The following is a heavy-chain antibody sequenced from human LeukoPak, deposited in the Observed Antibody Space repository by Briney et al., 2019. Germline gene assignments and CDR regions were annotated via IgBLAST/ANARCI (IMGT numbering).Heavy chain of an antibody. J-gene: IGHJ4*02. D-gene: IGHD3-22*01. V-gene: IGHV4-34*01. CDR2: INHSGST. CDR1: GGSFSGYY. CDR3: ARRRGAYYDSSGRYFDY. Sequence: PSETLSPTCAVYGGSFSGYYWSWIRQPPGKGLEWIGEINHSGSTNYNPSLKSRVTISVDTSKNQFSLKLSSVTAADTAVYYCARRRGAYYDSSGRYFDYWGQGTLVTVSS.